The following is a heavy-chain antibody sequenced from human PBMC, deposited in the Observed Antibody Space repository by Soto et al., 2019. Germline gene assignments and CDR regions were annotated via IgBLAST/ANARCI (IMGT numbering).Heavy chain of an antibody. CDR2: ISESGDRK. D-gene: IGHD5-18*01. J-gene: IGHJ3*01. V-gene: IGHV3-23*01. Sequence: PGGSLRLSCATSVFSFSTYNMNWVRQAPGKGLECVSSISESGDRKFYADFVQGRFTISRDTSKNTVSLQMNSRTLEHTAVYYCANVYSHASESWGQGTMVTLSS. CDR1: VFSFSTYN. CDR3: ANVYSHASES.